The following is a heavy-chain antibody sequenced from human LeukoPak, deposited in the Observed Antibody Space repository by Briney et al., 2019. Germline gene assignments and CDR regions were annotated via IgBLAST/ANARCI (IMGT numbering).Heavy chain of an antibody. CDR3: ARDRCSGGSCYFDY. Sequence: GGSLRLSCAASGFTVSSNYMNWARQAPGKGLEWVSYIDSSNSPIYYADSVKGRFTISRDNGKNSLYLQMNSLRDEDTAVYYCARDRCSGGSCYFDYWGQGTLVTVSS. CDR2: IDSSNSPI. D-gene: IGHD2-15*01. V-gene: IGHV3-48*02. CDR1: GFTVSSNY. J-gene: IGHJ4*02.